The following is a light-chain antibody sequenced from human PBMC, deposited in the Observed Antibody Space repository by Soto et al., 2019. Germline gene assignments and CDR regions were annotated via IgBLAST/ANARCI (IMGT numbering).Light chain of an antibody. CDR3: TSYAGSYADVV. CDR1: SSDFGGTNY. V-gene: IGLV2-8*01. J-gene: IGLJ2*01. Sequence: QSALTQPPSASGSPGQSVTISCTGASSDFGGTNYVSWYQQHPGKAPKLMIFEVTKRPSGVPDRFSCSKSGNTASLTVSGLQAEDEADYYCTSYAGSYADVVFGGGTKLTVL. CDR2: EVT.